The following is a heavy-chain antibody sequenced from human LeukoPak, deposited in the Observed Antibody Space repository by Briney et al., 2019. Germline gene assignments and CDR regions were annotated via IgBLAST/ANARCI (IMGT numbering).Heavy chain of an antibody. V-gene: IGHV3-49*04. CDR3: TRDRAYSSDY. J-gene: IGHJ4*02. D-gene: IGHD5-18*01. CDR1: GFSFGEYA. CDR2: IRSKAYGGTT. Sequence: GRSLRLSCTASGFSFGEYAMSWVRQAPGKGLEWVGFIRSKAYGGTTEYAASVKGRFTISRDDSKSIAYLQMSSLKTEDTAVYYCTRDRAYSSDYWGQGALVTVSS.